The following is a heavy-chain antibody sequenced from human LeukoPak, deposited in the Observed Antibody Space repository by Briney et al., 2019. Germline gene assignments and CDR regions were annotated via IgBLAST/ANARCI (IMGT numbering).Heavy chain of an antibody. D-gene: IGHD6-19*01. CDR1: GGSFSGYY. Sequence: SETLSLTCAVYGGSFSGYYWSWIRQPPGKGLEWIGEINHSGSTNYNPSLKSRVTISVDTSKNQFSLKLSSVTAADTAVCYCARAPAGTGWFDPWGQGTLVTVSS. J-gene: IGHJ5*02. CDR2: INHSGST. CDR3: ARAPAGTGWFDP. V-gene: IGHV4-34*01.